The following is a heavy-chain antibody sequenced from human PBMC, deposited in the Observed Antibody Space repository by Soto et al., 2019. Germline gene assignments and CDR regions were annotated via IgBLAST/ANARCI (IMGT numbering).Heavy chain of an antibody. CDR2: IIPIFGTA. D-gene: IGHD6-13*01. V-gene: IGHV1-69*01. CDR3: ARAQYSSSWYFGDY. J-gene: IGHJ4*02. CDR1: GGTFSSYA. Sequence: QVQLVQSGAEVKKSGSSVKVSCKASGGTFSSYAISWVRQAPGQGLEWMGGIIPIFGTANYAQKFQGRVTITADESTSTAYMELSSLRSEDTAVYYCARAQYSSSWYFGDYWGQGTLVTVSS.